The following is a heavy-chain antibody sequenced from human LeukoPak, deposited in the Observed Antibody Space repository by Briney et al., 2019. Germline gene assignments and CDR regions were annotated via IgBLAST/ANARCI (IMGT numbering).Heavy chain of an antibody. CDR1: GYSISYGYY. CDR3: ARGGSYPWASDI. CDR2: IYHSGST. Sequence: SETVSLTCAVSGYSISYGYYWGWIRQPPGKGLECIGTIYHSGSTHYNPSLKSRVTISVDTSKNHFSLKLRSMCAADTVVHCCARGGSYPWASDICGEGTMVTVSS. J-gene: IGHJ3*02. D-gene: IGHD1-26*01. V-gene: IGHV4-38-2*01.